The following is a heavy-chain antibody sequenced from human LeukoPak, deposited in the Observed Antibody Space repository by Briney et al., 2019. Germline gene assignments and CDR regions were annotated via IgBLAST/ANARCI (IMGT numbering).Heavy chain of an antibody. V-gene: IGHV1-69*13. CDR3: ARGRIAAADYYYYYMDV. D-gene: IGHD6-13*01. CDR2: IIPIFGTA. J-gene: IGHJ6*03. Sequence: ASVKVSCKASGYTFTGYYMHWVRQAPGQGLEWMGGIIPIFGTANYAQKFQGRVTITADESTSTAYMELSSLRSEDTAVYYCARGRIAAADYYYYYMDVWGKGTTVTIS. CDR1: GYTFTGYY.